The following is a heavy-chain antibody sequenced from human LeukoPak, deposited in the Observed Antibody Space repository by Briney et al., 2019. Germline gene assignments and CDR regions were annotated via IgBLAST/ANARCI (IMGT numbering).Heavy chain of an antibody. Sequence: PGGSLSLLCAVSGYTFSDCYMSWIRQAPGKGLEWVSSISSSSTYIYYADSVKGRFTISRDNAKNSLYLQMNSLRAEDTAVYCSAREGSNGFGIVPWVQGTLVTVSS. CDR2: ISSSSTYI. CDR1: GYTFSDCY. J-gene: IGHJ5*02. CDR3: AREGSNGFGIVP. D-gene: IGHD5-18*01. V-gene: IGHV3-11*06.